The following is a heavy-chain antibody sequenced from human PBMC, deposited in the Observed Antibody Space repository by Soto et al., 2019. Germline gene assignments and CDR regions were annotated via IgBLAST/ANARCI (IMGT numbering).Heavy chain of an antibody. D-gene: IGHD3-22*01. V-gene: IGHV4-31*03. CDR1: GGSISSGGYY. CDR3: ARGVRYSSGYYKDP. Sequence: PSETLSLTCTVSGGSISSGGYYWSWIRQHPGKGLEWIGYIYYSGSTYYNPSLKSRVTISVDTSKNQFSLKLSSVTAADTAVYYCARGVRYSSGYYKDPWGQGTLVTVSS. J-gene: IGHJ5*02. CDR2: IYYSGST.